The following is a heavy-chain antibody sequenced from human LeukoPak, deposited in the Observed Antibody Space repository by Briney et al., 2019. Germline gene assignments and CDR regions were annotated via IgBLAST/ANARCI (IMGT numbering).Heavy chain of an antibody. Sequence: GGSLRLSRAASGFTFSIYSMNWVRQAPWKGLEWVSSISSSSSYIYYADSVKGRFTISRDNAKNSLYLQMNSLRAEDTAVYYCARDSRRYSNYQDFDYWGQGTLVTVSS. V-gene: IGHV3-21*01. CDR2: ISSSSSYI. D-gene: IGHD3-9*01. J-gene: IGHJ4*02. CDR3: ARDSRRYSNYQDFDY. CDR1: GFTFSIYS.